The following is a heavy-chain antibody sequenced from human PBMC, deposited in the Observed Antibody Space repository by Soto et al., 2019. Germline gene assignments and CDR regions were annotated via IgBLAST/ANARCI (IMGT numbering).Heavy chain of an antibody. CDR1: GYSFTSYG. D-gene: IGHD6-19*01. CDR2: ISAYTGNT. J-gene: IGHJ5*02. Sequence: ASVKVSCKASGYSFTSYGISWVRQAPGQGLEWMGWISAYTGNTDSAEKFQGRLTMTRNTSISTVYMELSSLSFEDTAVYYCARGRIIVAGGFDPWGQGTLVTVSS. V-gene: IGHV1-8*02. CDR3: ARGRIIVAGGFDP.